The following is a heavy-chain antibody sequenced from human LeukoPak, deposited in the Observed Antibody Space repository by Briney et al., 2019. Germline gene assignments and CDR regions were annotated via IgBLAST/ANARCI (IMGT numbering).Heavy chain of an antibody. CDR1: GGAFSSYA. D-gene: IGHD6-13*01. Sequence: ASVKVSCKASGGAFSSYAISWVRQAPGQGLEWMGGIIPIFGTANYAQKFQGRVTITADESTSTACMELSSLRSEDTAVYYCARDGEEYSSSWYGDYWGQGTLVTVSS. V-gene: IGHV1-69*13. CDR2: IIPIFGTA. J-gene: IGHJ4*02. CDR3: ARDGEEYSSSWYGDY.